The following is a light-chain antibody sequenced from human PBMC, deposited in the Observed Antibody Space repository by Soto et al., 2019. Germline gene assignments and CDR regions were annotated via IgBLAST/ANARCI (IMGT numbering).Light chain of an antibody. Sequence: EIVLTQSPATLPLSPGERATLSCRASQSVSSNLAWYQQKPGQAPRLLIYDASNRATGIPARFSGSGSGTDFTLTITSLEPEDFSVYYCQQHSSWPTTFGQGTRLEIK. CDR2: DAS. CDR1: QSVSSN. J-gene: IGKJ5*01. V-gene: IGKV3-11*01. CDR3: QQHSSWPTT.